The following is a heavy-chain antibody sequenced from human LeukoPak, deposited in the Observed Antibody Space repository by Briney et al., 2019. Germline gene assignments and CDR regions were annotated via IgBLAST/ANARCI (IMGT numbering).Heavy chain of an antibody. CDR3: TRYQMTTVTSYYYYYYMDV. V-gene: IGHV3-49*03. CDR1: GFTFGDYA. CDR2: IRSKAYGGTT. D-gene: IGHD4-11*01. J-gene: IGHJ6*03. Sequence: GGSLRLSCTASGFTFGDYAMSWFRQAPGKGLEWVGFIRSKAYGGTTEYAASVKGRFTISRDDSKSIAYLQMNSLKTEDTAVYYCTRYQMTTVTSYYYYYYMDVWGKGTTVTVSS.